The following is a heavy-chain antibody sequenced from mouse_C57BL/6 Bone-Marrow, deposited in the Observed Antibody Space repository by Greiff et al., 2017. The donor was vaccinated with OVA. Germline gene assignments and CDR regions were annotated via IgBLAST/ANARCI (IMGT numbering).Heavy chain of an antibody. D-gene: IGHD1-1*01. J-gene: IGHJ2*01. V-gene: IGHV5-12*01. CDR2: ISNGGGST. CDR3: ARQRGSGGNYDFDY. Sequence: EVKLVESGGGLVQPGGSLKLSCAASGFTFSDYYMYWVRQTPEKRLEWVAYISNGGGSTYYPDTVKGRFTISRDNAKNTLYLQMSRLKSEDTAMYYCARQRGSGGNYDFDYWGQGTTLTVSS. CDR1: GFTFSDYY.